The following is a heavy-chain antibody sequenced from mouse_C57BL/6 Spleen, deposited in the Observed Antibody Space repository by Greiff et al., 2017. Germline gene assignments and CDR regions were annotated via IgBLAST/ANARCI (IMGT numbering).Heavy chain of an antibody. V-gene: IGHV3-6*01. J-gene: IGHJ4*01. CDR1: GYSITSGYY. CDR2: ISYDGSN. CDR3: ARGRFYAMDY. Sequence: VQLQQSGPGLVKPSQSLSLTCSVTGYSITSGYYWNWIRQFPGNKLEWMGYISYDGSNNYNPSLKNRISITRDTSKNQFFLTLNSVTTEDTDTYYCARGRFYAMDYWGQGTSVTVSS.